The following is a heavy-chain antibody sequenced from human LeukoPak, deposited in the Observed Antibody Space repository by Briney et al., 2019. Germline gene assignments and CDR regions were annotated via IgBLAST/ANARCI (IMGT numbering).Heavy chain of an antibody. CDR3: ARKFCSSTSCYPSEYFQH. D-gene: IGHD2-2*01. CDR1: GGTFSSYA. V-gene: IGHV1-69*13. Sequence: GASVKVSCKASGGTFSSYAISWVRQAPGQGLEWMGGIIPIFGTANYAQKFQGRVTITADESTSTAYMELSSLRSEDTAVYYCARKFCSSTSCYPSEYFQHWGQGTLVTVSS. CDR2: IIPIFGTA. J-gene: IGHJ1*01.